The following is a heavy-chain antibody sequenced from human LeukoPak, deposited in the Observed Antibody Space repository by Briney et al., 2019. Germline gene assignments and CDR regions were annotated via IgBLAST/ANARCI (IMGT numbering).Heavy chain of an antibody. V-gene: IGHV1-69*13. D-gene: IGHD2-2*01. CDR1: VGTFSSYA. CDR3: ARDIVVVPAEDYYYGMDV. CDR2: IIPIFGTA. Sequence: SEPVSRKASVGTFSSYAISWVRQAPGQGLEWMGGIIPIFGTANYAQKFLQRVPQEASESTSTAYIELSILRSEDTAVYYRARDIVVVPAEDYYYGMDVWGQKTALRVSS. J-gene: IGHJ6*02.